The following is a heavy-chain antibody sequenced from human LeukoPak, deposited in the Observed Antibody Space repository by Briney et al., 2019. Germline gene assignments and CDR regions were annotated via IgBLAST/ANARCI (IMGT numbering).Heavy chain of an antibody. V-gene: IGHV3-48*03. D-gene: IGHD2-2*01. CDR2: ISSSGSTI. J-gene: IGHJ5*02. CDR1: GFTFSSYE. Sequence: PGGSLRLSCAASGFTFSSYEMNWVRQAPGKGLEWVSYISSSGSTIYYADSVKGRFTISRDNAKNSLYLQMNGLRAEDTAVYYCARDPIPRIVVVPAAMSNWFDPWGQGTLVTVSS. CDR3: ARDPIPRIVVVPAAMSNWFDP.